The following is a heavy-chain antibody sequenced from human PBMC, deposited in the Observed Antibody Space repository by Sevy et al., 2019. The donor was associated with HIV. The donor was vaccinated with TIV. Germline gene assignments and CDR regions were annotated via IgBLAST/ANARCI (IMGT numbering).Heavy chain of an antibody. CDR1: RFTFSSYA. V-gene: IGHV3-23*01. CDR2: ISTGGGST. CDR3: AKSLPNSSTWYRSNSFDS. Sequence: GGSLRLSCAASRFTFSSYAMTWVRQAPGKGLEWVSAISTGGGSTFYADSVRGRFTVSRDNSKNTLYLQMNNLRAEDTAMYYCAKSLPNSSTWYRSNSFDSWGQGTLVTVSS. J-gene: IGHJ4*02. D-gene: IGHD6-13*01.